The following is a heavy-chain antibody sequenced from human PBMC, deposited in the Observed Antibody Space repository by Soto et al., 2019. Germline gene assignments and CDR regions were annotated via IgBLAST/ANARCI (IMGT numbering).Heavy chain of an antibody. CDR2: INPNSGGT. D-gene: IGHD3-10*01. V-gene: IGHV1-2*02. CDR3: AKDLVRGLIIFGFGDAMDV. Sequence: ASVKVSCKASGYTFTGYYMHWVRQAPGQGLEWMGWINPNSGGTNYAQKFQGRVTMTRDTSISTAYMELNSLRVGDTAVYYCAKDLVRGLIIFGFGDAMDVWGQGTTVTVSS. CDR1: GYTFTGYY. J-gene: IGHJ6*02.